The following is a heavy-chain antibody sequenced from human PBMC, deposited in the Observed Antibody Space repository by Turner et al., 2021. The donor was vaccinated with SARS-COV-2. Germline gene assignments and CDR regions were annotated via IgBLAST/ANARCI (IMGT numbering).Heavy chain of an antibody. CDR1: GFTFSSYV. J-gene: IGHJ4*02. Sequence: QVQLVESGGGVVQPGRSLRLSCAASGFTFSSYVMHWVRQAPGEGLEWVAVISYDGSNKYYADSVKGRFTISRDNSKNTLYLQMNSLRAEDTAVYYCARDSGDFDYWGQGTLVTVSS. CDR2: ISYDGSNK. CDR3: ARDSGDFDY. V-gene: IGHV3-30-3*01. D-gene: IGHD3-10*01.